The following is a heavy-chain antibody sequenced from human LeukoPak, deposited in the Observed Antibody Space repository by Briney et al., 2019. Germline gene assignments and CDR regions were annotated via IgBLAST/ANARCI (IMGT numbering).Heavy chain of an antibody. J-gene: IGHJ5*02. CDR1: GFTFSNYA. Sequence: GGSLRLSCAASGFTFSNYAMSWVRQAPGKGLEWVSALSGSGDITYYADSVEGRFTISRDNSKNTLYLQMTSLRAEDTAVYYCAKDNQYYYGSGSCFDPWGQGTLVTVSS. CDR3: AKDNQYYYGSGSCFDP. V-gene: IGHV3-23*01. D-gene: IGHD3-10*01. CDR2: LSGSGDIT.